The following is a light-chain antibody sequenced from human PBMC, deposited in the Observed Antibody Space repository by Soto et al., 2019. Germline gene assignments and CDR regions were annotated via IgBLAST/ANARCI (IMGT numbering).Light chain of an antibody. CDR3: QQFDHWPGT. CDR2: AAS. V-gene: IGKV3-15*01. J-gene: IGKJ1*01. CDR1: QNVASN. Sequence: EIVMTQSPATLSVSPGGWPTLSCRASQNVASNLAWYQQKPGQAPRLLIYAASNRATGIPARFSGSGSGTEFTLTISSLQSEDFALYYCQQFDHWPGTFGQGTKVEIK.